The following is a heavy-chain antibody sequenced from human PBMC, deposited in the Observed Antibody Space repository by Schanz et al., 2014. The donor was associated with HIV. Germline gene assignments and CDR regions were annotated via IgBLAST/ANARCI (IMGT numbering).Heavy chain of an antibody. Sequence: EVHLVESGGGVVRPGGSVRLSCAASGFIFDDYGMSWVRQVPGRGLQWVSGINWNGATTPYADSVKGRFLISRDNAKNSLYLQMSRLRAEDTALYHCARVRNFGSGNRWYFDVWGRGTLVTVSS. V-gene: IGHV3-20*01. CDR3: ARVRNFGSGNRWYFDV. J-gene: IGHJ2*01. D-gene: IGHD3-10*01. CDR1: GFIFDDYG. CDR2: INWNGATT.